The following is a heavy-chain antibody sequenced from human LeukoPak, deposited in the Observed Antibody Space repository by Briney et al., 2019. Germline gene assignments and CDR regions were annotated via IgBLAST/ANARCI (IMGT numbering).Heavy chain of an antibody. V-gene: IGHV3-30*02. J-gene: IGHJ4*02. CDR2: IRYDGSNK. CDR3: ATPRSGSGSFFRGYSFDY. D-gene: IGHD3-10*01. Sequence: GGSLRLSCAASGFTFSSYGMHWVRQAPGKGLEWVAFIRYDGSNKYYADSVKGRFTISRDNSKNTLYLQMNSLRAEDTAVYYCATPRSGSGSFFRGYSFDYWGQGTLVTVSS. CDR1: GFTFSSYG.